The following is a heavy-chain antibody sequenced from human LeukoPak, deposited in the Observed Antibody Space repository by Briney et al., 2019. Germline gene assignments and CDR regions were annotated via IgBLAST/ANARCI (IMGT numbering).Heavy chain of an antibody. J-gene: IGHJ4*02. Sequence: SVKVSYKASGGTFSSYAISWVRQAPGQGLEWMGRIIPILGIANYAQKFQGRVTITADKSTSTAYMELSSLRSEDTAVYYCARDPLHNYYDSSGYYPENYYFDYWGQGTLVTVSS. CDR2: IIPILGIA. D-gene: IGHD3-22*01. CDR1: GGTFSSYA. CDR3: ARDPLHNYYDSSGYYPENYYFDY. V-gene: IGHV1-69*04.